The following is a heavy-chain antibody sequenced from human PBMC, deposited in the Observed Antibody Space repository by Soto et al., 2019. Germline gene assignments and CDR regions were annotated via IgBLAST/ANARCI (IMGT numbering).Heavy chain of an antibody. CDR2: ISGSGGST. D-gene: IGHD2-15*01. CDR1: GFTFSSYA. J-gene: IGHJ3*02. V-gene: IGHV3-23*01. CDR3: AKDSRVVAATDDVFDI. Sequence: PGGSLRLSCAASGFTFSSYAMSWVRQAPGKGLEWVSAISGSGGSTYYADSVKGRFTISRDNSKNTLYLQMNSLRAEDTAVYYCAKDSRVVAATDDVFDIWGQGTMVTVSS.